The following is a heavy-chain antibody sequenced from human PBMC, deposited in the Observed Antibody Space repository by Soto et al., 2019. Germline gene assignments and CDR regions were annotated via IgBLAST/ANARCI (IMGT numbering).Heavy chain of an antibody. CDR2: INHSGST. V-gene: IGHV4-34*01. CDR1: GGSFSGYY. J-gene: IGHJ3*02. Sequence: QVQLQQWGAGLLKPSETLSLTCAVYGGSFSGYYWSWIRQPPGKGLGWIGEINHSGSTNYNPSLKSRVTISVDTSKNQFSLKLSSVTAADTAVYYCARKGKDCSGGSCYFGAFDIWGQGTMVTVSS. CDR3: ARKGKDCSGGSCYFGAFDI. D-gene: IGHD2-15*01.